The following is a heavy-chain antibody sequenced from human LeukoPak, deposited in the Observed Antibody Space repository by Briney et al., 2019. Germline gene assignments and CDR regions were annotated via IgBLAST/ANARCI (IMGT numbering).Heavy chain of an antibody. CDR1: GGSISSSNW. V-gene: IGHV4-4*02. CDR3: ARRNDFWRGYYIGYFDY. CDR2: IYHSGST. J-gene: IGHJ4*02. D-gene: IGHD3-3*01. Sequence: PSETLSLTCAVSGGSISSSNWWSWVRQPPGKGLEWIGEIYHSGSTNYNPSLKSRVTISVDKSKNQFSLKLTSVTAADTAVYYCARRNDFWRGYYIGYFDYWGQGTLVTVSS.